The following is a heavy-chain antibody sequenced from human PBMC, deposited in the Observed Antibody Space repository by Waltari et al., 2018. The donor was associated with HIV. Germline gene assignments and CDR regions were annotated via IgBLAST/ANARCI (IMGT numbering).Heavy chain of an antibody. D-gene: IGHD6-19*01. J-gene: IGHJ3*02. CDR2: IYTSGST. Sequence: QVQLQESGPGLVKPSQTLSPTCTVSGGSISSGSYYWNWIRQPAGKGLEWIGRIYTSGSTNYNPSLMSRVTISVDTSKNQFSLKLSSVTAADTAVYYCTIQSSGWIDAFDIWGQGTMVTVSS. V-gene: IGHV4-61*02. CDR1: GGSISSGSYY. CDR3: TIQSSGWIDAFDI.